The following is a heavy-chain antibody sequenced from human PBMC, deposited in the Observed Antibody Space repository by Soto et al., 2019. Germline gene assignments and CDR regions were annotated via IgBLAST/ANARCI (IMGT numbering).Heavy chain of an antibody. CDR2: IYYSGST. J-gene: IGHJ5*02. D-gene: IGHD3-22*01. V-gene: IGHV4-39*01. CDR1: GGSISSSSYY. CDR3: ARHLGPLPYDSTPAGFDP. Sequence: QLQLQESGPGLVKPSETLSLTCTVSGGSISSSSYYWGWIRQPPGKGLEWIGSIYYSGSTYYNPSLKSRVTISVDTSKNQFSLKLSSVTAADTAVYYCARHLGPLPYDSTPAGFDPWGQGTLVTVSS.